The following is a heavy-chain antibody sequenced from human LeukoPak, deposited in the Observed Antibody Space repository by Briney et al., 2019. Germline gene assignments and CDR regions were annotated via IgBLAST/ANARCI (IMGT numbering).Heavy chain of an antibody. D-gene: IGHD3-3*01. Sequence: ASVKVSSKASGYTFLNYGLSWVRQAPGQRLKWRGWISADKGHTRSTQKLQGRLTMTTDTSTSTVYMELRSLRSDDTAVYYCARDRQEIDTSGGDFDYWGQGTLVTVSS. CDR2: ISADKGHT. CDR1: GYTFLNYG. V-gene: IGHV1-18*01. CDR3: ARDRQEIDTSGGDFDY. J-gene: IGHJ4*02.